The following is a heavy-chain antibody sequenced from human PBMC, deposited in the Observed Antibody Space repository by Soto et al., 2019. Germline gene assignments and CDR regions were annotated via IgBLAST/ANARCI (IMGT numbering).Heavy chain of an antibody. Sequence: GGSLRLSCAASGFTFSSYAMSWVRQAPGKGLEWVSAISGSGGSTYYADSVKGRFTISRDNSKNTLYLQMNSLRAEDTAVYYCAKEWDSIAARPPYFDYWGQGTLVTVSS. J-gene: IGHJ4*02. D-gene: IGHD6-6*01. V-gene: IGHV3-23*01. CDR1: GFTFSSYA. CDR3: AKEWDSIAARPPYFDY. CDR2: ISGSGGST.